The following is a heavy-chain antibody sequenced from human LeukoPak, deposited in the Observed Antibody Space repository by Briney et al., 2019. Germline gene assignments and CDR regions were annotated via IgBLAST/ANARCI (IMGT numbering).Heavy chain of an antibody. J-gene: IGHJ5*02. CDR2: IYYSGST. Sequence: SETLSLTCTVSGGSISSSSYYWGWIRQPPGTGLEWIGSIYYSGSTYYNPSLKSRVTISVDTSKNQFSLKLSSVTAADTAVYYCARHGSIAVAGNRVGWFDPWGQGTLVTVSS. CDR1: GGSISSSSYY. D-gene: IGHD6-19*01. V-gene: IGHV4-39*01. CDR3: ARHGSIAVAGNRVGWFDP.